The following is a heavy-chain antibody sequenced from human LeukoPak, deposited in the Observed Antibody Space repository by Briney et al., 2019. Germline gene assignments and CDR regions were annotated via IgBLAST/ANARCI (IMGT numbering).Heavy chain of an antibody. CDR2: ISSSGSTI. J-gene: IGHJ5*02. V-gene: IGHV3-11*01. CDR3: AGRLRTYKSRNSADYYDIA. CDR1: GFTFSDYY. Sequence: PGGSLRLSCAASGFTFSDYYMSWIRQAPGKGLEWVSYISSSGSTIYYADSVKGRFTISRDNTKNSLYLQMNSLRAEDTAVYYCAGRLRTYKSRNSADYYDIAWGQGTLVTVSS. D-gene: IGHD3-9*01.